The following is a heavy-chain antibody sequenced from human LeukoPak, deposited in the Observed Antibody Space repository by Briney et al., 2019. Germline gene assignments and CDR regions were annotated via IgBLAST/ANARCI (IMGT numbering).Heavy chain of an antibody. D-gene: IGHD6-13*01. CDR1: GFTFSSYS. V-gene: IGHV3-21*01. Sequence: GGSLRLSCAASGFTFSSYSMNWVRQAPGKGLEWVSSISSTSNYIYSADSVKGRFTIPRDNARNSVYLQMNSLRAEDTAVYYCARVLEAAAFDPWGQGTLVTVSS. CDR2: ISSTSNYI. CDR3: ARVLEAAAFDP. J-gene: IGHJ5*02.